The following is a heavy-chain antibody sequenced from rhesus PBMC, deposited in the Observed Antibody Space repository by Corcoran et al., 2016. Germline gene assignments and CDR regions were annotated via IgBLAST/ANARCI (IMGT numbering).Heavy chain of an antibody. J-gene: IGHJ4*01. CDR1: GCSISDDYY. CDR3: AREVGHYNRYFDY. V-gene: IGHV4-106*01. CDR2: IFGSGGGT. Sequence: QVQLQESGPGLVKPSETLSLTCAVSGCSISDDYYWSWFRQPPGKGLEWIGYIFGSGGGTNYNPSLKNRVTISIDTSKNQFSLKLRSVTAADTAVYYCAREVGHYNRYFDYWGQGVLVTVSS. D-gene: IGHD1-26*01.